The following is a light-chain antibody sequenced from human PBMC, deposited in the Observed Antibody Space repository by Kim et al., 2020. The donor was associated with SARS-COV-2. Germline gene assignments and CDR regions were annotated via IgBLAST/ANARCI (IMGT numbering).Light chain of an antibody. CDR1: QSIGTR. J-gene: IGKJ4*01. CDR3: QQSYSTPWLS. CDR2: AAS. Sequence: IQMTQSPSSLAASVGDRITITCQASQSIGTRLNWYQQGPGKAPKLLIYAASSLQRGVPSRFSGTGSGTDFTLTISSLQPEDFATYYCQQSYSTPWLSFGGGTKVDIK. V-gene: IGKV1-39*01.